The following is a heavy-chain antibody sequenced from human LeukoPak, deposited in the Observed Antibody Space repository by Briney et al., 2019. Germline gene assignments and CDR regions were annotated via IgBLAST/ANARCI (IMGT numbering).Heavy chain of an antibody. CDR1: GFTFNNYW. CDR2: INSDGSST. CDR3: VRQVVTLSSDAFDI. Sequence: GGSLRLSCAASGFTFNNYWMHWVRQAPGKGLVWVSRINSDGSSTNYAASVKGRFTISRDNAKNTLYLQMNSLRAEDTAVYYCVRQVVTLSSDAFDIWGQGTMDTVS. D-gene: IGHD2-21*02. J-gene: IGHJ3*02. V-gene: IGHV3-74*01.